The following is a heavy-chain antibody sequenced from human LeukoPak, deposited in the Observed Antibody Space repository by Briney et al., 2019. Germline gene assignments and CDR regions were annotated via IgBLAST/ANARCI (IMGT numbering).Heavy chain of an antibody. CDR1: GYTFTSYG. Sequence: GASVKVSCKASGYTFTSYGISWVRQAPGQGLEWMGWMNPNSGNTGYAQKFQGRVTMTRNTSISTAYMVLSSLRSEDTAVYYCAREKKRGYSGYDYWGQGTLVTVSS. V-gene: IGHV1-8*02. J-gene: IGHJ4*02. D-gene: IGHD5-12*01. CDR2: MNPNSGNT. CDR3: AREKKRGYSGYDY.